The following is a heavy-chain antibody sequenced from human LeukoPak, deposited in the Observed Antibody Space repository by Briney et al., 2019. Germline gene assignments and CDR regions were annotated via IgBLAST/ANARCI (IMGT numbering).Heavy chain of an antibody. J-gene: IGHJ5*02. Sequence: GGSLRLSCTVSGFTVSTNSMSWVRQAPGKGLEWVSFIYSDNTHYSDSVKGRFTISRDNSKNTLYLQMNSLRAEDTAVYYCAKGRDLLRFDPWGQGTLVTVSS. CDR2: IYSDNT. D-gene: IGHD3-9*01. V-gene: IGHV3-53*01. CDR1: GFTVSTNS. CDR3: AKGRDLLRFDP.